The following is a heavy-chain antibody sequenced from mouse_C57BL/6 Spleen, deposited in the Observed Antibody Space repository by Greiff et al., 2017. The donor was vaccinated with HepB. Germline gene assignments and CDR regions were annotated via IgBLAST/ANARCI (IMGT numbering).Heavy chain of an antibody. CDR1: GYAFSSSW. CDR2: IYPGDGDT. D-gene: IGHD1-1*01. Sequence: QVQLQQSGPELVKPGASVKISCKASGYAFSSSWMNWVKQRPGKGLEWIGRIYPGDGDTNYNGKFKGKATLTADKSSSTAYMQVSSLTSEDSAVYFCAREYYYGSSFWGQGTTLTVSS. CDR3: AREYYYGSSF. V-gene: IGHV1-82*01. J-gene: IGHJ2*01.